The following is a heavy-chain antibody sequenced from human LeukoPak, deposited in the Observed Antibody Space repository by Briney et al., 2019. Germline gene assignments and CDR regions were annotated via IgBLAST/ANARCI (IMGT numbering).Heavy chain of an antibody. CDR3: ARGHSDYCGGNCYSGY. CDR2: MNPNSGNT. Sequence: GASVKVSCKASGYTFTSYDVNWVRQATGQGLEWMGWMNPNSGNTGYAQKFQGRVTMTRNTSISTAYMELSSLRSEDTAVYYCARGHSDYCGGNCYSGYWGQGTLVTVSS. CDR1: GYTFTSYD. J-gene: IGHJ4*02. D-gene: IGHD2-21*02. V-gene: IGHV1-8*01.